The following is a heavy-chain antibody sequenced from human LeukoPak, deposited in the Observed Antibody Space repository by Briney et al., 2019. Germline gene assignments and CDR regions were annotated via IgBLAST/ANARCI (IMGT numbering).Heavy chain of an antibody. CDR1: GFTLSSYE. CDR2: ISSSGSTI. V-gene: IGHV3-48*03. D-gene: IGHD3-10*02. Sequence: GGALRLSCAASGFTLSSYEMNWVRPAPGEGLGWVSYISSSGSTIYYADSVKGRFTISRDNAKNSLYLQMNSLRAEDTAVYYCAELGITMIGGVWGKGTTVTISS. CDR3: AELGITMIGGV. J-gene: IGHJ6*04.